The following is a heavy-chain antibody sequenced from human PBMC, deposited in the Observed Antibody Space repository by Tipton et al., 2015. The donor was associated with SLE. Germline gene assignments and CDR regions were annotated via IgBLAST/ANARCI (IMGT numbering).Heavy chain of an antibody. CDR1: GFSFSYHG. J-gene: IGHJ4*02. D-gene: IGHD3-10*01. Sequence: SLRHSCTASGFSFSYHGMHWVRQAPGRGLEWVAFIRFDGSNKFYADSVKGRFTVSRDNSKNTLFLEMNSLSTDDTALYYCAKDPDFRISGYFDHWGQGTLVTVSS. CDR3: AKDPDFRISGYFDH. V-gene: IGHV3-30*02. CDR2: IRFDGSNK.